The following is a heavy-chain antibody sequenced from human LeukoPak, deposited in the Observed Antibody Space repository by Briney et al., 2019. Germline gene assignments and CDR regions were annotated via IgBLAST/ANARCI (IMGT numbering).Heavy chain of an antibody. Sequence: SGTLSLTCAVSGGSISSTNWWSWVRQPPGKGLEWIGEIYRSGTTNYKPSLKSRVTISLDKSRNHFSLKLTSVTAADSAVYYCARVTCGGDCRAHYYHYYMDVWGKGTTVTISS. CDR2: IYRSGTT. V-gene: IGHV4-4*02. D-gene: IGHD2-21*02. CDR3: ARVTCGGDCRAHYYHYYMDV. J-gene: IGHJ6*03. CDR1: GGSISSTNW.